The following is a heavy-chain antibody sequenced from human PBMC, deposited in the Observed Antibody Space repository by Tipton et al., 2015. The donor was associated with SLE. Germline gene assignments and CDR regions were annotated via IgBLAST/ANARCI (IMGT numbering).Heavy chain of an antibody. CDR3: ARESVAGTYIPNWFDP. V-gene: IGHV4-4*07. Sequence: TLSLTCSVSDDSIRDYYFSWIRQPAGKGLEWIGRIYSSGTTNYNPSLKSRVTISVDTSKNQFSLKLNSVAAADTAVYYCARESVAGTYIPNWFDPWGQGTLVTVSS. CDR1: DDSIRDYY. D-gene: IGHD6-19*01. CDR2: IYSSGTT. J-gene: IGHJ5*02.